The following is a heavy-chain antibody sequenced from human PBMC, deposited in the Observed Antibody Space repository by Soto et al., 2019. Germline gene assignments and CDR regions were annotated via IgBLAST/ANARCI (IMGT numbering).Heavy chain of an antibody. CDR2: ISAYNGNT. J-gene: IGHJ3*01. Sequence: ASVKVSCKASGYTFTSYGISWVRQAPGQGLEWMGWISAYNGNTNYAQKLQGRVTMTTDTSTSTAYMELRSLRSDDTAVYYCARDFYCSRRRLDVFALWGQRTMVTVAS. V-gene: IGHV1-18*01. D-gene: IGHD2-8*01. CDR1: GYTFTSYG. CDR3: ARDFYCSRRRLDVFAL.